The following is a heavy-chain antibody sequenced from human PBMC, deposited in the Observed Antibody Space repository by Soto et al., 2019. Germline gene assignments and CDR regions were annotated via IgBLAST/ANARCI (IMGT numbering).Heavy chain of an antibody. CDR3: ARPYGGKIGDAPDL. CDR1: VFTFSIYG. J-gene: IGHJ3*01. Sequence: LRLSCAASVFTFSIYGMSWVRQVPGKGLEWVSTISDSGDSAYYADSVKGRFTISRDNSKNTLYLQMNSLRAEDTAVYYCARPYGGKIGDAPDLWGQGTMVTVS. V-gene: IGHV3-23*01. D-gene: IGHD2-15*01. CDR2: ISDSGDSA.